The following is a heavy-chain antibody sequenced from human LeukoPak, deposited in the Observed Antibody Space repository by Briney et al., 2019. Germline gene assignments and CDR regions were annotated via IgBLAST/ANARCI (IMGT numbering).Heavy chain of an antibody. V-gene: IGHV4-59*01. CDR1: GGSLSSYY. CDR2: IYYSGST. CDR3: ARGRGYSWYFDY. Sequence: SETLSLTCTVSGGSLSSYYWSWIRQPPGKGLEWIGYIYYSGSTNYNPSLKSRVTISVDTSKNKFSLKLSSVTAADTAVYYCARGRGYSWYFDYWGQGSLVTVSS. J-gene: IGHJ4*02. D-gene: IGHD2-15*01.